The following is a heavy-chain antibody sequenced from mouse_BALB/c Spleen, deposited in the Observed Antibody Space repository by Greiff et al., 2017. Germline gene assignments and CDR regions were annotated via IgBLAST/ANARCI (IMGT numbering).Heavy chain of an antibody. V-gene: IGHV5-17*02. CDR2: ISSGSSTI. CDR1: GFTFSSFG. J-gene: IGHJ4*01. Sequence: VQGVESGGGLVQPGGSRKLSCAASGFTFSSFGMHWVRQAPEKGLEWVAYISSGSSTIYYADTVKGRFTISRDNPKNTLFLQMTSLRSEDTAMYYCARPHYYGTGAMDYWGQGTSVTVSS. D-gene: IGHD1-2*01. CDR3: ARPHYYGTGAMDY.